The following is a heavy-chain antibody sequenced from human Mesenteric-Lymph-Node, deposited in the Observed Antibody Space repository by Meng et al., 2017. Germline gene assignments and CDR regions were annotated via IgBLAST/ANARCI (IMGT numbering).Heavy chain of an antibody. CDR3: ARDNMGSIDY. V-gene: IGHV4-61*01. CDR1: GASVSINPSS. CDR2: NFNDGRT. D-gene: IGHD1-26*01. Sequence: VKLQESGPGLVRPSETLSLTCSVSGASVSINPSSWTWVRQPPGKGLEWIGYNFNDGRTNYNPSLKTRVTMSIDTSKNQFSLTLSSVTAADTAIYYCARDNMGSIDYWGQGILVTVSS. J-gene: IGHJ4*02.